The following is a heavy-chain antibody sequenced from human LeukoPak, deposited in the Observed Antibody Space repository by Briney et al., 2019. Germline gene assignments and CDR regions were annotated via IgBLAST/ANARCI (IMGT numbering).Heavy chain of an antibody. D-gene: IGHD3-10*01. CDR2: IYTSGST. CDR3: ARGQVGSWFGVVSFWFDF. V-gene: IGHV4-4*07. J-gene: IGHJ5*01. Sequence: SETLSLTCTVSGGSISSYYWSWIRQPAGKGLEWIGRIYTSGSTNYNPSLKSRVTMSVDTSKNQFSLKLSSVTAADTAVYYCARGQVGSWFGVVSFWFDFWGQGTLVTVSS. CDR1: GGSISSYY.